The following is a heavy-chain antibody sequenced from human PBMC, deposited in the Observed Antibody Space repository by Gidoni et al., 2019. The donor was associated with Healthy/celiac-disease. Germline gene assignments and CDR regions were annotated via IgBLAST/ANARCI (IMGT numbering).Heavy chain of an antibody. CDR2: IKSKTDGGTT. D-gene: IGHD4-17*01. CDR3: TTDLKIYGRKNDY. CDR1: GFTFSNAR. Sequence: EVQLVESGGGLVKPGGSLRLSCAASGFTFSNARMSWVRQAPGKGLGWVGRIKSKTDGGTTDYAAPVKGRFTISRDDSKNTLYLQMNSLKTEDTAVYYCTTDLKIYGRKNDYWGQGTLVTVSS. V-gene: IGHV3-15*01. J-gene: IGHJ4*02.